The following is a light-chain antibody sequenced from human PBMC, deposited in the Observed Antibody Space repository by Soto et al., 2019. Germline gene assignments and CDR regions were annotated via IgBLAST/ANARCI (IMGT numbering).Light chain of an antibody. CDR1: SSDVGSYNR. J-gene: IGLJ3*02. CDR2: QVS. V-gene: IGLV2-18*02. CDR3: SSYTSSGTWV. Sequence: QSALTQPPSVSGSPGQSVTISCTGTSSDVGSYNRVSWYQQPPGTAPKLMICQVSNRPSGVPDRFSGSKSGNTASLTISGLQAEDEADYYCSSYTSSGTWVFGGGTTLTVL.